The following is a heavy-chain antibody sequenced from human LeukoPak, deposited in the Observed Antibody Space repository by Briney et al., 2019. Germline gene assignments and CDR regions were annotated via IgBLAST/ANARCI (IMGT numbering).Heavy chain of an antibody. Sequence: SETLPLTCTVSGGSISNYYWSWIRQPAGKGLEWIGRIYTSGSTNYNPSLKSRVTMSVDTSKNQFSLKLDSVTAADTAVYYCARDVRRSSSSSNSYYYYMDVWGKGTTVTVSS. CDR3: ARDVRRSSSSSNSYYYYMDV. CDR2: IYTSGST. D-gene: IGHD6-6*01. J-gene: IGHJ6*03. CDR1: GGSISNYY. V-gene: IGHV4-4*07.